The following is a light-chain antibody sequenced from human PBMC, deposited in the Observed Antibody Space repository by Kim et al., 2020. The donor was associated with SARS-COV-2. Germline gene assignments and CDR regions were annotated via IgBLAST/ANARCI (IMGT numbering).Light chain of an antibody. J-gene: IGLJ2*01. V-gene: IGLV3-19*01. Sequence: SSELTQDPAVSVALGQTVRITCQGDSLRIFYASWYQQKPGQAPRLVTYAKTNRPSGIPDRFSGSSSGNTASLTITGAQAEDEADYYCNSRDSTGNHSFGGGTQLTVL. CDR2: AKT. CDR1: SLRIFY. CDR3: NSRDSTGNHS.